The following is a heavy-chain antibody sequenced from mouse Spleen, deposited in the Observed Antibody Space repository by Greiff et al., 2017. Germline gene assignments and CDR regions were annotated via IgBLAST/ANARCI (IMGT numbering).Heavy chain of an antibody. CDR1: GYTFTDYY. J-gene: IGHJ2*01. CDR2: INPNNGGT. D-gene: IGHD5-1-1*01. CDR3: ARGYQGY. Sequence: VQLQQSGPELVKPGASVKISCKASGYTFTDYYMNWVKQSHGKSLEWIGDINPNNGGTSYNQKFKGKATLTVDKSSSTAYMELRSLTSEDSAVYYCARGYQGYWGQGTTLTVSS. V-gene: IGHV1-26*01.